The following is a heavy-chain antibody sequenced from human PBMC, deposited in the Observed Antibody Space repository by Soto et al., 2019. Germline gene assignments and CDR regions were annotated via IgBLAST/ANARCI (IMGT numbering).Heavy chain of an antibody. Sequence: SQTLSLTGAISGDSVSSNSAAWNWIRQSPSRGLEWLGRTYYRSKWYNDYAVSVKSRITVNPDTSKNQFSLQLNAVTPEDTAVYYCARDSTVTTYYYYYGMDVWGQGTTVTGSS. D-gene: IGHD4-17*01. CDR2: TYYRSKWYN. J-gene: IGHJ6*02. CDR1: GDSVSSNSAA. V-gene: IGHV6-1*01. CDR3: ARDSTVTTYYYYYGMDV.